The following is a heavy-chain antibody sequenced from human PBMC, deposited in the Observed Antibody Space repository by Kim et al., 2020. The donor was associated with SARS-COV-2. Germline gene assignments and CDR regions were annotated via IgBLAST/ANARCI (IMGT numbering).Heavy chain of an antibody. D-gene: IGHD1-26*01. Sequence: GESLKISCKGSGYSFISYWIGWVRQMPGKGLECMGIIYPGDSDTRYSPSLQGQVTISADKSITTAYLQWSSLKASDTAMYYCARGGGYGVHPQGAFDIWGQGTMVTVSS. CDR2: IYPGDSDT. J-gene: IGHJ3*02. CDR1: GYSFISYW. V-gene: IGHV5-51*01. CDR3: ARGGGYGVHPQGAFDI.